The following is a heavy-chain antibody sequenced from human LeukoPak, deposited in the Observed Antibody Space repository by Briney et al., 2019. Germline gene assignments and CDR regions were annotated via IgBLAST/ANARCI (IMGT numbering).Heavy chain of an antibody. CDR1: GFTFSSYW. CDR3: ARVAVTPILYYYYYYMDV. Sequence: PGGSLRLSCAASGFTFSSYWMSWVRQAPGKGLEWVANIKQVGSEKYYVDSVKGQFTISRDNAKNSLYLQMNSLRAEDTAVYYCARVAVTPILYYYYYYMDVWGKGTTVTVSS. D-gene: IGHD2-21*02. CDR2: IKQVGSEK. V-gene: IGHV3-7*01. J-gene: IGHJ6*03.